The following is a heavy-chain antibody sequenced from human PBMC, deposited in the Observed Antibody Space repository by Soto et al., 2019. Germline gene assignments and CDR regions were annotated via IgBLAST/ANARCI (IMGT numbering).Heavy chain of an antibody. D-gene: IGHD3-3*01. CDR1: GGTFSSYA. CDR2: IIPIFGTA. Sequence: GASVKVSCKASGGTFSSYAISWVRQAPGQGLEWMGGIIPIFGTANYAQKFQGRVTITADESTSTAYMELSSLRSEDTAVYYCARGRITIFGVERGGDYYYGMDVWGQGTMVTVSS. V-gene: IGHV1-69*13. J-gene: IGHJ6*02. CDR3: ARGRITIFGVERGGDYYYGMDV.